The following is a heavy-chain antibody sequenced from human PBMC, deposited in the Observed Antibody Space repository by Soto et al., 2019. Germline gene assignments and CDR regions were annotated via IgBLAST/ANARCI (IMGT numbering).Heavy chain of an antibody. V-gene: IGHV3-30*18. CDR1: GFTFSSYG. CDR3: AKDQRWLHSIDY. J-gene: IGHJ4*02. D-gene: IGHD5-12*01. Sequence: QVQLVESGGGVVQPGRSLRLSCAASGFTFSSYGMHWVRQAPGKGLEWGAVISYDGSNKYYADSVKGRFTISRDNSKNTLYLQMNSLRAEDTAVYYCAKDQRWLHSIDYWGQGTLVTVSS. CDR2: ISYDGSNK.